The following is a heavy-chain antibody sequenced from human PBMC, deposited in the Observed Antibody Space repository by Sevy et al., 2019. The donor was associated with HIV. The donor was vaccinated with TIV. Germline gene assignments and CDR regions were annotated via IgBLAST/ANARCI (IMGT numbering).Heavy chain of an antibody. CDR3: ARSDILTGYYNLDY. CDR2: IYYSGST. V-gene: IGHV4-31*03. Sequence: SETLSLTCTVSGGSISSGGYYWSWIRQHPGKGLEWIGYIYYSGSTYYNPSLKSRVTISVDTSKNQFSLKLSSVTAADTAVYYCARSDILTGYYNLDYWGQGTLVTVSS. CDR1: GGSISSGGYY. J-gene: IGHJ4*02. D-gene: IGHD3-9*01.